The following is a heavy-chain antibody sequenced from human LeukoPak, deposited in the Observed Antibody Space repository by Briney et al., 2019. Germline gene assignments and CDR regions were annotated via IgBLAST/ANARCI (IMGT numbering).Heavy chain of an antibody. Sequence: PGGSLRLSCAASGFTFSSYGMHWVRQAPGKGLEWVAVISYDGSNKYYADSVKGRFTISRNNSKNTLYLQMNSLRVDDTAVYYCARRDIVVIVSASDYLGQGTLVTVSS. J-gene: IGHJ4*02. CDR2: ISYDGSNK. CDR1: GFTFSSYG. V-gene: IGHV3-30*03. CDR3: ARRDIVVIVSASDY. D-gene: IGHD2-15*01.